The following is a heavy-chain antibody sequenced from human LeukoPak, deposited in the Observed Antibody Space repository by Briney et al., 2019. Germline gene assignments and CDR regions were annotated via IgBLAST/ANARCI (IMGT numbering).Heavy chain of an antibody. V-gene: IGHV4-59*03. CDR1: GGSISGYY. Sequence: SETLSLTCTVSGGSISGYYWSWIRQPPGKGLEWIGYVYYTGGTNYNPSLKSRVTISVDTSKNQFSLKLSSVTAADTAVYYCAKYLATTGESHLDYWGQGTLVTVSS. CDR3: AKYLATTGESHLDY. CDR2: VYYTGGT. J-gene: IGHJ4*02. D-gene: IGHD6-13*01.